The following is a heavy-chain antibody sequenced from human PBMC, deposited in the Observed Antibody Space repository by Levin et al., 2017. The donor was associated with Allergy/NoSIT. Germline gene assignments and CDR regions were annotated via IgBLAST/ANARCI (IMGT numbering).Heavy chain of an antibody. V-gene: IGHV3-21*01. J-gene: IGHJ4*02. D-gene: IGHD3-3*01. Sequence: GGSLRLSCAASGFTFSSYSMNWVRQAPGKGLEWVSSISSSSSYIYYADSVKGRFTISRDNAKNSLYLQMNSLRAEDTAVYYCARDGSGADYFDYWGQGTLVTVSS. CDR1: GFTFSSYS. CDR3: ARDGSGADYFDY. CDR2: ISSSSSYI.